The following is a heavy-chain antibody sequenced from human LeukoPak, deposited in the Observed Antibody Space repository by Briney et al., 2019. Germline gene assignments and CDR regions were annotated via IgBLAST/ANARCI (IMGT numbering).Heavy chain of an antibody. CDR2: IYTSGST. J-gene: IGHJ4*02. CDR1: GGSISSYY. D-gene: IGHD3-22*01. V-gene: IGHV4-4*07. Sequence: SETLSLTCTVSGGSISSYYWSWIRQPAGKGLEWIGRIYTSGSTNYNPSLKSRVTMSVDTSKNQSSLKLSSVTAADTAVYYCARFRYYDSSGYPWVYFDYWGQGTLVTVSS. CDR3: ARFRYYDSSGYPWVYFDY.